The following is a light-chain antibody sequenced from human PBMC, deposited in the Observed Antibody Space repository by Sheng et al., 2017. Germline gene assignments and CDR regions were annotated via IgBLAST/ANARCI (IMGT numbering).Light chain of an antibody. CDR3: GTWDSSLSAGV. Sequence: QSVLTQPPSVSAAPGQKVTISCSGSSSNIGRNYVSWYQHLPGTAPKLLIYENNDRPSGISDRFSGSKSGTSATLGITGLQTGDEADYYCGTWDSSLSAGVFGGGTKLTVL. CDR2: ENN. V-gene: IGLV1-51*01. J-gene: IGLJ3*02. CDR1: SSNIGRNY.